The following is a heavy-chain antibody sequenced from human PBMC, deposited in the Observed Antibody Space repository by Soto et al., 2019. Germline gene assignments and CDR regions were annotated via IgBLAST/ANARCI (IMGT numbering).Heavy chain of an antibody. J-gene: IGHJ6*02. Sequence: EVQVVESGGGLVQPGGSLRLSCAGSGFTFSDHYMDWVRQAPGKGLEWVGRSGNKAKSHTTDYAASVKGRFIISRDDSKNSLYLEMNSLKTEDTAVYYCALDMVGTYYGMDVWCQGTTVTVSS. CDR1: GFTFSDHY. V-gene: IGHV3-72*01. D-gene: IGHD3-10*02. CDR2: SGNKAKSHTT. CDR3: ALDMVGTYYGMDV.